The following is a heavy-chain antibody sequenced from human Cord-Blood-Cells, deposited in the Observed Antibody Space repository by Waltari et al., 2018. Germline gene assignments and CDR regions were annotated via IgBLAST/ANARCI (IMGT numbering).Heavy chain of an antibody. CDR3: ARQYSGSSHDAFDI. D-gene: IGHD1-26*01. V-gene: IGHV4-39*01. CDR2: IYYSGST. CDR1: GGSISSSSYY. J-gene: IGHJ3*02. Sequence: QLQLQESGPGLVKPSETLSLTCTVSGGSISSSSYYSGWIRQPPGKGLEWIGSIYYSGSTYYNPSLKSRVTISVDTSKNQFSLKLSSVTAADTAVYYCARQYSGSSHDAFDIWGQGTMVTVSS.